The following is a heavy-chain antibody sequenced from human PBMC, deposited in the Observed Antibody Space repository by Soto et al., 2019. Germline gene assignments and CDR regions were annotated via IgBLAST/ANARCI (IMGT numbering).Heavy chain of an antibody. CDR1: GGSFSGYY. J-gene: IGHJ6*02. Sequence: QVQLQQWGAGLLKPSETLSLTCAVYGGSFSGYYWSWIRQPPGKGLEWIGEINHSGSTNYNPSLKSRVTISVDTSKNQFSLKLSSVTAADTAVYYCARGPDGTEPYYYYGMDVWGQGTTVTVSS. CDR2: INHSGST. D-gene: IGHD3-10*01. CDR3: ARGPDGTEPYYYYGMDV. V-gene: IGHV4-34*01.